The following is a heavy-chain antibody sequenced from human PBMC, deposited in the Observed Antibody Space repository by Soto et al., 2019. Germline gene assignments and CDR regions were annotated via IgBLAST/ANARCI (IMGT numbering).Heavy chain of an antibody. CDR3: ATGYNYYGSGSYNFDY. V-gene: IGHV1-24*01. Sequence: QVQLVQSGAEVKKPGASVKVSCKVSGYTLTELSMHWVRQAPGKGLEWMGGFDPEDGETIYAQKFQGRVTMTEDTSTDTAYMELSSLISEDTAVYYCATGYNYYGSGSYNFDYWGQGTLVTVSS. J-gene: IGHJ4*02. CDR1: GYTLTELS. CDR2: FDPEDGET. D-gene: IGHD3-10*01.